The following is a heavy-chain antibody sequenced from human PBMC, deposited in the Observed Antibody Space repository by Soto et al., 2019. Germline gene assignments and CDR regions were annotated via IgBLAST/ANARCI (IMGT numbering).Heavy chain of an antibody. V-gene: IGHV3-48*04. J-gene: IGHJ4*02. D-gene: IGHD2-15*01. CDR2: ISSSSSTI. CDR3: ARKGSSDY. Sequence: GGSLRLSCAASGFTFSSYSMNWVRQAPGKGLEWVSYISSSSSTIYYADSVKGRFTICRDNAKNSLYLQMNSLRAEDTAVYYCARKGSSDYWGQGTLVTVSS. CDR1: GFTFSSYS.